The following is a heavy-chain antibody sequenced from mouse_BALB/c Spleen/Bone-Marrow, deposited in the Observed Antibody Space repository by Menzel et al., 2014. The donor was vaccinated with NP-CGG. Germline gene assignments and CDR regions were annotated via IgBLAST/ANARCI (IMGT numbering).Heavy chain of an antibody. D-gene: IGHD1-1*01. J-gene: IGHJ4*01. V-gene: IGHV5-9-4*01. CDR2: ISSGGSYT. Sequence: EVHLVESGGGLVKPGGSLKLSCAASGFTFSSYAMSWVRQSPEKRLEWVAEISSGGSYTYYPDTVTGRFTISRDNAKDTLYLEMSSLRSEDTAMYYSARDYYGSSYAMDYWGQGTSVTVSS. CDR3: ARDYYGSSYAMDY. CDR1: GFTFSSYA.